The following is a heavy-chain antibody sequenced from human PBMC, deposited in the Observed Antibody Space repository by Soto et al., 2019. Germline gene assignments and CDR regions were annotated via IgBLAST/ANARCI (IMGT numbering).Heavy chain of an antibody. Sequence: QVQLVESGGGVVQPGRSLRLSCAASGFTFNNYAMHWVRQAPGKGLEWVAVISYDGGNKYYADSVKGRFTVCSDNSKNSVYLQIDSMKTDDTDMYYCARTTLVRTGGFDYWGQGTLVTVSS. CDR1: GFTFNNYA. CDR2: ISYDGGNK. D-gene: IGHD3-10*01. CDR3: ARTTLVRTGGFDY. J-gene: IGHJ4*02. V-gene: IGHV3-30-3*01.